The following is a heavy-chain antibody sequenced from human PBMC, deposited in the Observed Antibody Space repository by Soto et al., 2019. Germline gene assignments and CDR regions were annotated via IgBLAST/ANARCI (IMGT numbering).Heavy chain of an antibody. CDR3: ARWAPIVTGRPNIFDY. CDR1: GGSISSSSSY. D-gene: IGHD3-16*02. J-gene: IGHJ4*02. CDR2: INYSGST. V-gene: IGHV4-39*07. Sequence: SETLSLTCTVSGGSISSSSSYWGWIRQPPGKGLEWIGSINYSGSTYYNPSLKSRITISVDTSKNQFSLKLSSVTAADTAVYYCARWAPIVTGRPNIFDYWGQGTLVTVSS.